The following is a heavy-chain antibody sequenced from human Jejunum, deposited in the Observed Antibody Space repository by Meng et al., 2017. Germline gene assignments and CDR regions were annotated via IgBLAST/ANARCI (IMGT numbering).Heavy chain of an antibody. J-gene: IGHJ4*02. CDR3: GRDSYGDYPPII. CDR1: GFTFSTFT. V-gene: IGHV3-21*01. D-gene: IGHD4-17*01. CDR2: ISSRSSDT. Sequence: VGSWGGLVKPGGVLGLSCAASGFTFSTFTMNWVRQAPGKGLEWVSSISSRSSDTYYADSLRGRFTISRDNAKNSLFLQIDSLRAEDTAVYYCGRDSYGDYPPIIGGQGTLVTVSS.